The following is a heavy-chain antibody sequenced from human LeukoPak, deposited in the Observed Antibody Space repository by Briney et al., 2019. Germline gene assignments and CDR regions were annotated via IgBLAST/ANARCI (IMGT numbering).Heavy chain of an antibody. D-gene: IGHD2-15*01. CDR3: ARAPVTSCRGAFCYPFDY. J-gene: IGHJ4*02. Sequence: GGSLRLSCAASGFTFSNYWMHWVRQAPGKGLVWVSRINSDGINTSYADSVKGRFTISRDNAKNTLNLQMNSLRVEDAAVYYCARAPVTSCRGAFCYPFDYWGQGTLVTVSS. V-gene: IGHV3-74*01. CDR2: INSDGINT. CDR1: GFTFSNYW.